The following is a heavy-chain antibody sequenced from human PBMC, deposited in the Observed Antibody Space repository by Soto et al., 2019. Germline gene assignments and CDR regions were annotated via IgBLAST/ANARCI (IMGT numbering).Heavy chain of an antibody. CDR3: ARMTTVTTHYYYYYYMDV. CDR2: ISSSSSTI. Sequence: GGSLRLSCAASGFTFSSYSMNWVRQAPGKGLEWVSYISSSSSTIYYADSVKGRFTISRDNAKNSLYLQMNSLRAEDTAVYYCARMTTVTTHYYYYYYMDVWGKGTTVTVSS. CDR1: GFTFSSYS. D-gene: IGHD4-17*01. V-gene: IGHV3-48*01. J-gene: IGHJ6*03.